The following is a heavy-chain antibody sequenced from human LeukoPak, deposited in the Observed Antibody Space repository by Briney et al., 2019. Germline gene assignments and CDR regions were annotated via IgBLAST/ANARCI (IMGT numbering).Heavy chain of an antibody. Sequence: GGSLRLSCAASGFTFSSYATSWVRQAPGKGLEWVSAISGSGGSTYYADSVKGRFTISRDNSKNTLYLQMNSLRAEDTAVYYCAKDNSGSYLEYFQHWGQGTLVTVSS. CDR3: AKDNSGSYLEYFQH. J-gene: IGHJ1*01. CDR1: GFTFSSYA. D-gene: IGHD1-26*01. CDR2: ISGSGGST. V-gene: IGHV3-23*01.